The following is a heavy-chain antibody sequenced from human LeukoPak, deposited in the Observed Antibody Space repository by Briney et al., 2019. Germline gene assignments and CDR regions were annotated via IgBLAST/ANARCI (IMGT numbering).Heavy chain of an antibody. CDR3: ARDLGTSTVTTAFDI. V-gene: IGHV3-23*01. Sequence: GGSLRLSCAASGFTFRSYAMSWVRQAPGKGLEWVSTVTGGGGTTYYADSVKGRFTISRDNSKNTVYLQLNSLRADDTAVYYCARDLGTSTVTTAFDIWGQGTMVTVSS. CDR2: VTGGGGTT. CDR1: GFTFRSYA. D-gene: IGHD4-11*01. J-gene: IGHJ3*02.